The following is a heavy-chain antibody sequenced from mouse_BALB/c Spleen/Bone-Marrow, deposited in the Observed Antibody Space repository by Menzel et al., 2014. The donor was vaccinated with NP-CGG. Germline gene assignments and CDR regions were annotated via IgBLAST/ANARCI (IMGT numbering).Heavy chain of an antibody. D-gene: IGHD2-13*01. CDR3: AGYYGGYSGYSDV. V-gene: IGHV5-17*02. CDR1: GFTFSSFG. Sequence: EVMLVESGGGLVQPGGSRKLSCAASGFTFSSFGMHWVRQAPEKGLEWVAYISSGSSTIYYADTVKGRFTISRDNPKNSLFLQMTSLRPEDTAMYYCAGYYGGYSGYSDVWGAGTTVTVSS. CDR2: ISSGSSTI. J-gene: IGHJ1*01.